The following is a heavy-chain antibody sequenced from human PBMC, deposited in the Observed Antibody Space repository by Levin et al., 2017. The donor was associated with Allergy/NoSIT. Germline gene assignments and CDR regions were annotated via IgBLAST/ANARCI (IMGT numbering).Heavy chain of an antibody. CDR2: IYSGGST. J-gene: IGHJ6*02. V-gene: IGHV3-53*01. CDR3: AATTALEQQLDYYYGMDV. CDR1: GFTVSSNY. Sequence: GGSLRLSCAASGFTVSSNYMSWVRQAPGKGLEWVSVIYSGGSTYYADSVKGRFTISRDNFKNTLYLQMNSLRAEDTAVYYCAATTALEQQLDYYYGMDVWGQGTTVTVSS. D-gene: IGHD6-13*01.